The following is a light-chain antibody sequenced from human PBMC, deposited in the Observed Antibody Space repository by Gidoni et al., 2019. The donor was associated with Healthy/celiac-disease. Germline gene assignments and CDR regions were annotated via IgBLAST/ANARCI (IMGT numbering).Light chain of an antibody. CDR3: QQSYSTSSYS. J-gene: IGKJ2*03. V-gene: IGKV1-39*01. CDR2: AAS. CDR1: QSISSY. Sequence: DIQMTQSPSSLSASVGDRVTITCRASQSISSYLHWYQQKPGKAPKLLIYAASSLQSGVPSRFSGSGSGTDFTLTISSLQPEDFATYYCQQSYSTSSYSFGQGTKLEIK.